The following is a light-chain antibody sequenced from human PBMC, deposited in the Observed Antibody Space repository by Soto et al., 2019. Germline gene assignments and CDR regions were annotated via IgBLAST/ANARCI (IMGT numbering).Light chain of an antibody. J-gene: IGKJ1*01. CDR3: QQYHSYRT. Sequence: DIQMTQSPSTLFASAGDRVTITCRASQSISSWLAWYQQKPGKAPKLLIYKASSLESGVPSRFSGSGSGTEFTLTISSLQSDDFATYYCQQYHSYRTFGQGTKVDIK. V-gene: IGKV1-5*03. CDR1: QSISSW. CDR2: KAS.